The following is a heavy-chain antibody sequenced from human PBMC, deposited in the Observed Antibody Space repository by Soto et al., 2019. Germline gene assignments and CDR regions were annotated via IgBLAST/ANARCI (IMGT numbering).Heavy chain of an antibody. Sequence: GGSLRLSCAASGFTFSSYSMNWVRQAPGKGLEWVSSISSSSSYIYYADSVKGRFTISRDNAKNSLYLQMNSLRAEDTAVYYCARDPMVRGVILNWFDPWGQGTLVTVSS. D-gene: IGHD3-10*01. CDR1: GFTFSSYS. J-gene: IGHJ5*02. CDR2: ISSSSSYI. CDR3: ARDPMVRGVILNWFDP. V-gene: IGHV3-21*01.